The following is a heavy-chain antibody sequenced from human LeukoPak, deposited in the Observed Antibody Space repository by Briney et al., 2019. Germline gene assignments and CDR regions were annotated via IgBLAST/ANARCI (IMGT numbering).Heavy chain of an antibody. J-gene: IGHJ4*02. CDR2: INHSGST. CDR3: AREGGAFRPLDY. V-gene: IGHV4-34*01. Sequence: SETLSLTCAVYGGSFSGYYWSWIRQPPGKGLEWIGEINHSGSTNYNPSLKSRPTMSVDLSENHISLKVTSVTAADTAVYYCAREGGAFRPLDYSGQGTLVTVSS. D-gene: IGHD4/OR15-4a*01. CDR1: GGSFSGYY.